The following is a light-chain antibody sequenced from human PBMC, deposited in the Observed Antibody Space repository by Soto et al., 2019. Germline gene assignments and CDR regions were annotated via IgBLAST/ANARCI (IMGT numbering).Light chain of an antibody. Sequence: QSVLTQPASVSGSPGQSITISCTGTSSDLGVYNYVSWYQQHPGKAPKLIIYEVTNRPSGVSNRFSGSKSGNTASLTISGLQAEDEAHYYCSSYTTSSTPVVFGGGTKLTAL. V-gene: IGLV2-14*01. CDR3: SSYTTSSTPVV. CDR2: EVT. J-gene: IGLJ2*01. CDR1: SSDLGVYNY.